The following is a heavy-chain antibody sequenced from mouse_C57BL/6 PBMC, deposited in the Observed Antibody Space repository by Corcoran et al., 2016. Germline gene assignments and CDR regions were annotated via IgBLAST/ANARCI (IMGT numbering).Heavy chain of an antibody. J-gene: IGHJ2*01. CDR2: IYTDTGEP. CDR3: VSPHGSSVFDY. D-gene: IGHD1-1*01. Sequence: QIQLVQSGPELKKPGETVKISCKASGYTFTEYPMPLVKQAPGKGFKWMGMIYTDTGEPTYAEEFKGRFAFSLETSASTAYLQINNLKKEDTATYFCVSPHGSSVFDYWGQGTTLTVSS. CDR1: GYTFTEYP. V-gene: IGHV9-1*01.